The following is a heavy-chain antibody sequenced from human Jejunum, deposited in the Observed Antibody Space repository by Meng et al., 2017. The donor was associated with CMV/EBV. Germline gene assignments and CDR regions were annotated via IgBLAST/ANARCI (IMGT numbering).Heavy chain of an antibody. J-gene: IGHJ4*02. CDR3: TTDLDDTGYSFSLDY. CDR2: IKSQFDGETT. V-gene: IGHV3-15*01. Sequence: FNIAWMSWVRQAPGKGLEWVGRIKSQFDGETTDYAAPVKGRFTISRDDSKNTLYLQMNSLKTEDTAVYYCTTDLDDTGYSFSLDYWGQGTLVTVSS. CDR1: FNIAW. D-gene: IGHD3-9*01.